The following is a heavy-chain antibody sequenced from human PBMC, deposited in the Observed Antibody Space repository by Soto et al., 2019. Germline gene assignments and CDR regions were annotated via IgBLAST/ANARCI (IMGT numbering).Heavy chain of an antibody. J-gene: IGHJ3*02. D-gene: IGHD1-1*01. V-gene: IGHV4-34*01. Sequence: QVQLQQWGAGLLKPSETLSLTCAVYGGFVSSGSYYWSWIRQPPGKGLEWIGEMSHSGGTHFNPSLESRVTISVDTSKNQFSLKMSSVTAADTALYYCVRVERGTATTVVDAFDIWGPGTMVTVSS. CDR3: VRVERGTATTVVDAFDI. CDR2: MSHSGGT. CDR1: GGFVSSGSYY.